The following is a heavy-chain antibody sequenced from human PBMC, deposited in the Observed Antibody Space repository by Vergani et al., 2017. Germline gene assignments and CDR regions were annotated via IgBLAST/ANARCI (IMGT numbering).Heavy chain of an antibody. CDR2: ISAYNGNT. V-gene: IGHV1-18*01. CDR3: AGGSPTIFGTEADV. J-gene: IGHJ6*02. Sequence: QVQLVQSGAEVKKPGASVKVSCKASGYTFTSYGISWVRQAPGKGLEWMGGISAYNGNTNYSQKLQGRVTPTTETTTSTAYMELRNLRSDDTAVYYCAGGSPTIFGTEADVWGQGTTVTVSS. CDR1: GYTFTSYG. D-gene: IGHD3-9*01.